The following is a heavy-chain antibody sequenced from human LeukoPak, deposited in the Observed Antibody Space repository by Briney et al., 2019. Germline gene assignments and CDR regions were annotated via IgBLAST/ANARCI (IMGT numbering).Heavy chain of an antibody. CDR2: ISGNGGST. CDR1: GFTFRSYA. J-gene: IGHJ4*02. CDR3: AKAGSGYLPQGYFDY. Sequence: GGSLRLSCATSGFTFRSYAMGWVRQAPGKGLEWVSSISGNGGSTSYTESVKGRFAISRDSSKSTLYLQMNSLRAEDTAVYYCAKAGSGYLPQGYFDYWGQGTLVTVSS. D-gene: IGHD3-22*01. V-gene: IGHV3-23*01.